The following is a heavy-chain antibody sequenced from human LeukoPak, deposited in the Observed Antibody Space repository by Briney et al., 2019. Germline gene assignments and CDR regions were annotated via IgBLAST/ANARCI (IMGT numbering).Heavy chain of an antibody. CDR2: ISGSGGST. V-gene: IGHV3-23*01. J-gene: IGHJ3*01. CDR3: AKDCVGSTPGDAFEL. CDR1: GFTFNRYA. Sequence: GGSVRLSCAASGFTFNRYAMSWVRQAPGKGREWVSAISGSGGSTYYADSVKGRFTISRDNSKNTVYLQMNSLRAEDTAVYYWAKDCVGSTPGDAFELCGQGTMVTVSS. D-gene: IGHD1-26*01.